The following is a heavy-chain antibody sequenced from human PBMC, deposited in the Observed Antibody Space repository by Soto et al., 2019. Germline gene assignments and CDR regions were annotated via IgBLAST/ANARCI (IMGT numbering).Heavy chain of an antibody. CDR1: GGIFSTYA. CDR3: ARDRDDYGSGNYYNRIDF. V-gene: IGHV1-69*01. CDR2: IIPLFGTP. Sequence: QVQLVQSGAAVRKPGSSEKVSCKASGGIFSTYAISWLRQAPGQGLEWMGGIIPLFGTPNYAQRFQGRVTITADESTSTAYMELSRLRSEDTAVYYCARDRDDYGSGNYYNRIDFWGQGTLVTVSS. D-gene: IGHD3-10*01. J-gene: IGHJ4*02.